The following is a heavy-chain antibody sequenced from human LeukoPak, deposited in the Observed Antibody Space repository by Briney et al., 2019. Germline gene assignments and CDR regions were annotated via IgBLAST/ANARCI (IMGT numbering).Heavy chain of an antibody. V-gene: IGHV1-2*02. CDR3: ARDPYSNYFDY. CDR2: INPNNGGT. Sequence: ASVKVSCKASGYTFTGYYVHWVRQAPGQGLEWMGWINPNNGGTNYAQKFQGRVTMTRDTSISTAYMELNRLRSDDTAVYYCARDPYSNYFDYWGQGTLVTVSS. D-gene: IGHD5-18*01. CDR1: GYTFTGYY. J-gene: IGHJ4*02.